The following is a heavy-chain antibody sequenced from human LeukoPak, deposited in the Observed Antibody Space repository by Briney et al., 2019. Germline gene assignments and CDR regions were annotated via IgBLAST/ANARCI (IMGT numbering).Heavy chain of an antibody. D-gene: IGHD7-27*01. V-gene: IGHV4-34*01. Sequence: SETLSLTCAVSGGSITNNHYYWGWIRQPPGKGLEWIGEINHSGSTNYNPSLKSRVTISVDTSKNQFSLKLSSVTAADTAVYYCARGRGNWGDAFDIWGQGTMVTVSS. CDR3: ARGRGNWGDAFDI. CDR1: GGSITNNHYY. J-gene: IGHJ3*02. CDR2: INHSGST.